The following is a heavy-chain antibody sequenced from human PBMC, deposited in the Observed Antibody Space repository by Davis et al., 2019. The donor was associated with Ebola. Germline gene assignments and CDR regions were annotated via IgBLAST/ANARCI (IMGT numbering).Heavy chain of an antibody. CDR1: GGSFSGYY. CDR3: ARGPDYDFWSGILRY. V-gene: IGHV4-34*01. Sequence: MPSETLSLTCAVYGGSFSGYYWSWIRQPPGKGLEWIGEINHSGSTNYNPSLKSRVTISVDTSKNQFSLKLSSVTAADTAVYYCARGPDYDFWSGILRYWGQGTLVTVSS. D-gene: IGHD3-3*01. J-gene: IGHJ4*02. CDR2: INHSGST.